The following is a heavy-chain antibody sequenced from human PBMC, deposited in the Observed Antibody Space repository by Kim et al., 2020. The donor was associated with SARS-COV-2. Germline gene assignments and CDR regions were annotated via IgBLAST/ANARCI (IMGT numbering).Heavy chain of an antibody. V-gene: IGHV3-30*04. CDR1: GFTFSSYA. CDR3: AREEILYYYYGMDV. CDR2: ISYDGSNK. Sequence: GGSLRLSCAASGFTFSSYAMHWVRQAPGKGLEWVAVISYDGSNKYYADSVKGRFTISRDNSKNTLYLQMNSLRAEDTAVYYCAREEILYYYYGMDVWGQG. J-gene: IGHJ6*02.